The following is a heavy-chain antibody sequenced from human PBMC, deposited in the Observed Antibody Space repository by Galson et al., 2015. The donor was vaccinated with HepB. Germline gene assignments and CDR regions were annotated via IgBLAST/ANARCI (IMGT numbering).Heavy chain of an antibody. Sequence: SVKVSCKVSGYTLTELSMHWVRQAPGKGLEWMGGFDPEDGETIYAQKFQGRVTMTEDTSTDTAYMELSSLRSEDTAVYYCATPGSGSSSSGLDYWGQGTLVTVSS. D-gene: IGHD1-26*01. V-gene: IGHV1-24*01. CDR1: GYTLTELS. CDR2: FDPEDGET. CDR3: ATPGSGSSSSGLDY. J-gene: IGHJ4*02.